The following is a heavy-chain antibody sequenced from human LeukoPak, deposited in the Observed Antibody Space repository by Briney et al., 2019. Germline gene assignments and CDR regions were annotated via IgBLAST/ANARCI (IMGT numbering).Heavy chain of an antibody. V-gene: IGHV4-34*01. CDR2: INHSGST. D-gene: IGHD2-2*01. Sequence: SETLSLTCAIDGGSFSGYYWSWIRQPPGKGLEWIGEINHSGSTNYNPSLKSRVTISVDTTNNQFSLKLSSVTAADTSVYYCARGHGPDIVVVPAAYDYMDVWGKGTTVTVSS. CDR3: ARGHGPDIVVVPAAYDYMDV. CDR1: GGSFSGYY. J-gene: IGHJ6*03.